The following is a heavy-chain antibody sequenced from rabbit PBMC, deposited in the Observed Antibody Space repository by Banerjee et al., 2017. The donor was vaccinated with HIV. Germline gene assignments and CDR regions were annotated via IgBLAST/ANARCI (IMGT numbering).Heavy chain of an antibody. CDR3: ARDHGYAGAGYAL. V-gene: IGHV1S45*01. CDR1: GFSFSSSYW. J-gene: IGHJ3*01. CDR2: IVTGSGTT. Sequence: QEQLVESGGGLVTPGGSLKLTCKASGFSFSSSYWIYWVRQAPGKGLEWIAFIVTGSGTTYYANWAKGRFTISKTSSTTVTLQMTSLTAADTATYFCARDHGYAGAGYALWGQGTLVTVS. D-gene: IGHD4-2*01.